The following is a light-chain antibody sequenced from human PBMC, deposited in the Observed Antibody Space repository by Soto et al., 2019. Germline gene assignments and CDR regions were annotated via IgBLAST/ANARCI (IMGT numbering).Light chain of an antibody. V-gene: IGKV1D-12*01. CDR1: QGISSW. CDR3: QQNNSFPFT. J-gene: IGKJ3*01. Sequence: DLQMTQSPTSVSASVGDRVTITCRASQGISSWLAWYQQKPEKAPKLLIYAASSLQSGVPSRISGSGSGTDFTHTISSMQPGDVATYDCQQNNSFPFTFGPGTTVDIK. CDR2: AAS.